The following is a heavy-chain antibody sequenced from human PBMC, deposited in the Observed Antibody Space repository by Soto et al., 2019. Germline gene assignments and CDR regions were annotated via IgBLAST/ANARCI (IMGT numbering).Heavy chain of an antibody. CDR2: ISSSSSYI. Sequence: GGSLRLSCAASGFTFSSYSMNWVRQAPGKGLEWVSSISSSSSYIYYADSVKGRFTISRDNAKNSLYLQMNSLRAEDTAVYYCARDGLSGWSGPHYYYYGMDVWGQGTTVTVSS. J-gene: IGHJ6*02. CDR1: GFTFSSYS. D-gene: IGHD6-19*01. CDR3: ARDGLSGWSGPHYYYYGMDV. V-gene: IGHV3-21*01.